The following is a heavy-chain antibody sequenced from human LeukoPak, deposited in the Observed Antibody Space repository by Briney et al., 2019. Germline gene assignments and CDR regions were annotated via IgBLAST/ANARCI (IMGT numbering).Heavy chain of an antibody. J-gene: IGHJ4*02. D-gene: IGHD3-10*01. Sequence: GGSLRLSCAASGFTVSTTYMSWVRQAPGKGLEWVSVIYSGGSTYYADSVKGRFTISRDNSKNTLYLQMNSLRAEDTAVYYCAKDGYYGSGSYYNVGYWGQGTLVTVSS. V-gene: IGHV3-66*01. CDR1: GFTVSTTY. CDR2: IYSGGST. CDR3: AKDGYYGSGSYYNVGY.